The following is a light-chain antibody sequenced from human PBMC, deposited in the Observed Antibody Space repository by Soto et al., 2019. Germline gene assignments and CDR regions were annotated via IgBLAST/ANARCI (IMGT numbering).Light chain of an antibody. CDR3: SSYAASTTLL. J-gene: IGLJ2*01. CDR1: SSDVGTYDR. CDR2: EVH. V-gene: IGLV2-18*02. Sequence: QSALTQPPSVSGSPGQSVTISCIGSSSDVGTYDRVSWYQAPPGTAPKLIIYEVHYRPSGVPDRFSGSKSGNTASLTISGIQAEYEADYYCSSYAASTTLLFGGGTKLTGL.